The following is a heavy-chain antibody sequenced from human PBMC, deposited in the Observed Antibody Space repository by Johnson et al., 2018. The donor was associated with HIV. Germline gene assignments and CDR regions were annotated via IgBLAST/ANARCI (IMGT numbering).Heavy chain of an antibody. CDR1: GFTFSSYA. CDR2: ISYDGSNK. J-gene: IGHJ3*02. Sequence: QVLLLESGGGVVQPGRSLRLSCAASGFTFSSYAMHWVRQAPGKGLEWVAVISYDGSNKYYADSVKGRFTISRDNSKNTLYLQMNSLRAEDTAVYYCARDRPGGRWADAFDIWGQGTMVTVSS. CDR3: ARDRPGGRWADAFDI. V-gene: IGHV3-30-3*01. D-gene: IGHD3-16*01.